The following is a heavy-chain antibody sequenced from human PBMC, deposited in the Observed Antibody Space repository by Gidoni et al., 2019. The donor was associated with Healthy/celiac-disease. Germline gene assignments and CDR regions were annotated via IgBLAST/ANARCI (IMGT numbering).Heavy chain of an antibody. CDR2: IYWDDDK. V-gene: IGHV2-5*02. D-gene: IGHD3-10*01. CDR3: AHSPRGVRGTRFGMDV. J-gene: IGHJ6*04. Sequence: QITLKESGPTLVKPTQTLTLTCTFSGFSLSPSGVGVGWIRQPPGKALEWLALIYWDDDKRYSPSLKSRLTITKDTSKNQVVLTMTNMDPVDTATYYCAHSPRGVRGTRFGMDVWGKGTTVTVSS. CDR1: GFSLSPSGVG.